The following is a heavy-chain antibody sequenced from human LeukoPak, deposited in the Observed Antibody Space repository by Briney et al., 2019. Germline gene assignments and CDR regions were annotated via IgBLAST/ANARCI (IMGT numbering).Heavy chain of an antibody. CDR1: GFTFSSYW. CDR3: ARVGSGWYGSNWFAS. Sequence: GGSLTLSCAASGFTFSSYWMSWVRQARGKGLEWVAHIKQDGSEKYYVDSVKGRFTISRDNAKNSLYLQMNTLRAEDTAVYYCARVGSGWYGSNWFASWGQGTLATVSS. CDR2: IKQDGSEK. J-gene: IGHJ5*01. D-gene: IGHD6-19*01. V-gene: IGHV3-7*01.